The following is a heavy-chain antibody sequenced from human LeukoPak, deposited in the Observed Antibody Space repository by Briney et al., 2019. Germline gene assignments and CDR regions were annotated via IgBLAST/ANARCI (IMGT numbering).Heavy chain of an antibody. Sequence: PGGSLRLSCAASGFTVSSNYMSWVRQAPGKGLEWVSVIYSGGSTYYADSVKGRFTISRDNSKNMLYLQMNSLRAEDTAVYYCARAGYYDSSGYYLDYWGQGTLVTVSS. CDR3: ARAGYYDSSGYYLDY. CDR1: GFTVSSNY. V-gene: IGHV3-66*02. J-gene: IGHJ4*02. CDR2: IYSGGST. D-gene: IGHD3-22*01.